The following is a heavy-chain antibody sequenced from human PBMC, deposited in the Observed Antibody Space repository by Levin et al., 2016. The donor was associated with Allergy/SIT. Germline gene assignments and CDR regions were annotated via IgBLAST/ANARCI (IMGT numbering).Heavy chain of an antibody. Sequence: GESLKISCAASGFTFSSYAMSWVRQAPGKGLEWVSAISGSGGSTYYADSVKGRFTISRDNSKNTLYLQMNSLRAEDTAVYYCAKEGALGSGSYRLPEYYYYYYGMDVWGQGTTVTVSS. CDR3: AKEGALGSGSYRLPEYYYYYYGMDV. D-gene: IGHD3-10*01. CDR2: ISGSGGST. CDR1: GFTFSSYA. J-gene: IGHJ6*02. V-gene: IGHV3-23*01.